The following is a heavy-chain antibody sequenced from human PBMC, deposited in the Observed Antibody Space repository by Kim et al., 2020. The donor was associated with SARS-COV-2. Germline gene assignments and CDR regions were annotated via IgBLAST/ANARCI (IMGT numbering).Heavy chain of an antibody. J-gene: IGHJ1*01. CDR1: GGSFSGYY. V-gene: IGHV4-34*01. Sequence: SETLSLTCAVYGGSFSGYYWSWIRQPPGKGLEWIGEINHSGSTNYNPSLKSRVTISVDTSKNQFSLKLSSVTAADTAVYYCARSQQQLLLRWGQGTPVTV. D-gene: IGHD6-13*01. CDR3: ARSQQQLLLR. CDR2: INHSGST.